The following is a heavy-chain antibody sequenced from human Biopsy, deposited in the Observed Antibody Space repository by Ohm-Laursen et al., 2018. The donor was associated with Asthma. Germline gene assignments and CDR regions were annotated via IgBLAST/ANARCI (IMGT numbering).Heavy chain of an antibody. D-gene: IGHD6-19*01. CDR2: IMTVFGTT. J-gene: IGHJ6*02. CDR3: ARCQVGYSSGWSLLLKKIYYSGMDV. CDR1: GGTFSNFA. Sequence: SVKVSCKTPGGTFSNFAISWARQAPGQGLEWLGGIMTVFGTTNYAQKFQGRVTITADESTSTAYMEVTSLRSEDTAIYYCARCQVGYSSGWSLLLKKIYYSGMDVWGQGTAVTVSS. V-gene: IGHV1-69*13.